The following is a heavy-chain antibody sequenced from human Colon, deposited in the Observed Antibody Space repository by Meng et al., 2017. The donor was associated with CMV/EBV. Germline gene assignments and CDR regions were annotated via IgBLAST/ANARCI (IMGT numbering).Heavy chain of an antibody. V-gene: IGHV4-4*07. CDR3: ARDSNLSGLAY. CDR1: GASITSYY. Sequence: QVPLREWGPGLVKPSETLSLTCTVSGASITSYYWSWIRQPAGKGLEWIGRVYISGNTNYNPSLKSRVTMSIDTSKNQLSLNIRSVTAADTAVYYCARDSNLSGLAYWGQGTLVTVSS. CDR2: VYISGNT. D-gene: IGHD3-10*01. J-gene: IGHJ4*02.